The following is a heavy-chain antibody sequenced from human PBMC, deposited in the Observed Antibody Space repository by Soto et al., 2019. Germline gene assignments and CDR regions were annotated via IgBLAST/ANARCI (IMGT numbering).Heavy chain of an antibody. CDR2: IIPIFGTA. J-gene: IGHJ4*02. CDR3: ARAGIHTAMVMYYFDY. CDR1: GGTFSSYA. Sequence: SVKVSCKASGGTFSSYAISWVRQAPGQGLEWMGGIIPIFGTANYAQKFQGRVTITADESTSTAYMELSSLRPEDTAVYYCARAGIHTAMVMYYFDYWGQGTLVTVSS. V-gene: IGHV1-69*13. D-gene: IGHD5-18*01.